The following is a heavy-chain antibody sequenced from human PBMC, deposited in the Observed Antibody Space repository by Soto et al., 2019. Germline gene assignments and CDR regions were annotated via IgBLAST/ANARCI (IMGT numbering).Heavy chain of an antibody. V-gene: IGHV4-61*01. D-gene: IGHD3-10*01. Sequence: QVQLQESGPGLVKPSETLSLTCTVSGDSVTSVSDYWIWIRQPPGKGLEWIGYIYYSGSADYNPPLGSRVTISIDTSKNQFSLKLTSVTAADTAVYYCARGVGFGYYYYHMDLWGQGTTVTVSS. CDR2: IYYSGSA. J-gene: IGHJ6*02. CDR3: ARGVGFGYYYYHMDL. CDR1: GDSVTSVSDY.